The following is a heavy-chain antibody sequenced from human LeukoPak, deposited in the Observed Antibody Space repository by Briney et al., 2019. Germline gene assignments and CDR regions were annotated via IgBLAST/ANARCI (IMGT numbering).Heavy chain of an antibody. J-gene: IGHJ3*02. Sequence: PGGSLRLSCTASGFAFDEHGMSWVRQVPGKGLEWVSSISSSSSYIYYADSVKGRFTISRDNAKNSLYLQMNSLRAEDTAVYYCARDAIEYYYDSSGYYYGSFDIWGQGTMVTVSS. D-gene: IGHD3-22*01. CDR3: ARDAIEYYYDSSGYYYGSFDI. CDR2: ISSSSSYI. V-gene: IGHV3-21*01. CDR1: GFAFDEHG.